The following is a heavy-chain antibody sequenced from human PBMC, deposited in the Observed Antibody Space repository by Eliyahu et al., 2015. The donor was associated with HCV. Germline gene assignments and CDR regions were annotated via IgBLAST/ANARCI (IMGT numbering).Heavy chain of an antibody. CDR2: VFYSGNT. CDR1: GGSXXSTNYY. D-gene: IGHD5-18*01. V-gene: IGHV4-39*07. J-gene: IGHJ2*01. Sequence: QLQLQESGPGLVRXSETLSLTCTVSGGSXXSTNYYWGWIRQPPGKGLEWIGNVFYSGNTYYNPSLKSRVTISGDTSRNQFSLSLSSVTAADTAVYFCARVASYGLDYYFDLWGRGTLVTVSS. CDR3: ARVASYGLDYYFDL.